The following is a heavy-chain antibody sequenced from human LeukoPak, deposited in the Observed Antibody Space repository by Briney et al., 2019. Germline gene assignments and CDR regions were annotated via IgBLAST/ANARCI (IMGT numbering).Heavy chain of an antibody. D-gene: IGHD2-2*01. Sequence: SETLSLTCTVSGGSISSGDYYWSWIRQPPGKGLEWIGYIYYSGSTYYNPSLKSRVTISVDTSKNQFSLKLSSVTAADTAVYYCARGVGCGSTSCYDYYYYMDVWGKGTTVTVSS. CDR2: IYYSGST. CDR3: ARGVGCGSTSCYDYYYYMDV. V-gene: IGHV4-30-4*08. J-gene: IGHJ6*03. CDR1: GGSISSGDYY.